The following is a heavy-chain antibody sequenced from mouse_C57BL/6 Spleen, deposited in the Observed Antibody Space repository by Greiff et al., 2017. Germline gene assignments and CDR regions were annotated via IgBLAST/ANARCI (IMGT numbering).Heavy chain of an antibody. V-gene: IGHV1-81*01. CDR1: GYTFTSYG. D-gene: IGHD3-1*01. J-gene: IGHJ4*01. CDR3: ARSGWDNRYYAMDY. CDR2: IYPRSGNT. Sequence: VQLQQSGAELARPGASVKLSCKASGYTFTSYGISWVKQRTGQGLEWIGEIYPRSGNTYYNEKFKGKATLTADKSSSTAYMELRSLTSEDSAVYFCARSGWDNRYYAMDYWGQGTSVTVSS.